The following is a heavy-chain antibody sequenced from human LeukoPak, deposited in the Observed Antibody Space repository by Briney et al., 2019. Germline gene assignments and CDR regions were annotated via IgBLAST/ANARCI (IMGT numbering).Heavy chain of an antibody. J-gene: IGHJ4*02. CDR3: ARDSGYYDSSGYYDY. CDR2: IYYSGST. Sequence: SETLSLTCTVSGGSISSYYWSWIRQPPGKGLEWIGYIYYSGSTNYNPSLKSRVTISVDTSKNQFSLKLSSVTAADTAVYYCARDSGYYDSSGYYDYWGQGTLVTVSS. V-gene: IGHV4-59*01. CDR1: GGSISSYY. D-gene: IGHD3-22*01.